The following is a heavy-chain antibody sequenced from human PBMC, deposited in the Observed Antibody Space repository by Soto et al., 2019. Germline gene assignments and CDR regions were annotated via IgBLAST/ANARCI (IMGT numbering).Heavy chain of an antibody. J-gene: IGHJ5*02. CDR3: AREVENIAAGWFDP. V-gene: IGHV6-1*01. D-gene: IGHD6-13*01. Sequence: SQTLSLTCAISGDSVSSNSAALNWIRQSPSRGLEWLGRTYYRSKWYNDYAVSVKSRITINPDTSKDQFSLQLNSVTPEDTAVYYCAREVENIAAGWFDPWGQGTLVTV. CDR2: TYYRSKWYN. CDR1: GDSVSSNSAA.